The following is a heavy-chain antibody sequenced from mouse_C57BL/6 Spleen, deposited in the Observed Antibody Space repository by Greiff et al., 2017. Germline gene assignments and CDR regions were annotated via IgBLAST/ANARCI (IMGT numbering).Heavy chain of an antibody. V-gene: IGHV1-72*01. CDR2: IDPNSGGT. CDR1: GYTFTSYW. Sequence: QVQLQQPGAELVKPGASVKLSCKASGYTFTSYWMHWVKQRPGRGLVWIGRIDPNSGGTKDNEKFKSKATLTVDKPSSTAYMQLSSLTSEDSAVNYCARHLTGKGFAYWGQGTLVTVSA. D-gene: IGHD4-1*01. CDR3: ARHLTGKGFAY. J-gene: IGHJ3*01.